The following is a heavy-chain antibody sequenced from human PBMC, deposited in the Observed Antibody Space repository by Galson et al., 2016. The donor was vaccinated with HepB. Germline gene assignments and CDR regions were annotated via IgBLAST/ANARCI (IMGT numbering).Heavy chain of an antibody. CDR2: ISSDGSKQ. V-gene: IGHV3-30*18. CDR3: AKDGQWLVRRAFDY. Sequence: SLRLSCAASGFTFANYGMHWVRQAPGKGLEWLAIISSDGSKQYYRDSMRGRITISRDNSNNTLFLEMNSLRRDDTAIYFCAKDGQWLVRRAFDYWGQGALVTVAS. D-gene: IGHD6-19*01. CDR1: GFTFANYG. J-gene: IGHJ4*02.